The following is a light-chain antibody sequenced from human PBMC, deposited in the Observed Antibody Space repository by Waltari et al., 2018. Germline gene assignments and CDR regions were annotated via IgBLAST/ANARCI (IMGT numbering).Light chain of an antibody. CDR2: GTS. V-gene: IGKV3-20*01. J-gene: IGKJ4*01. CDR1: ESTSRSS. CDR3: QQYGSL. Sequence: EIVLTQSPRILSLSPGEGATLSCRASESTSRSSLAWYQQKPGQAPRLVIYGTSNRAIGIPDRFSGSGSGTDFTLTISRVEPEDFAVYYCQQYGSLFGGGTKVETK.